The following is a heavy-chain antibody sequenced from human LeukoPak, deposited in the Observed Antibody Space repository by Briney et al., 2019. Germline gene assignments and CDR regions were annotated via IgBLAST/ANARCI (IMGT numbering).Heavy chain of an antibody. V-gene: IGHV3-23*01. J-gene: IGHJ6*03. CDR2: ISGSGGST. CDR1: GFTFSTYG. Sequence: GGTLRLSCEASGFTFSTYGINWVRQAPGKGLEWVSAISGSGGSTYYADSVKGRFTISRDNSKNTLYLQMNSLTAEDTAVYYCAKLGSGSYYNLPYYYYMDVWGKGTTVTISS. CDR3: AKLGSGSYYNLPYYYYMDV. D-gene: IGHD3-10*01.